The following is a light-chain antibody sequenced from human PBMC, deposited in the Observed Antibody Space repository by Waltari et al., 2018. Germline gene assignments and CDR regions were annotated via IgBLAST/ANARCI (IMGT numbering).Light chain of an antibody. CDR3: SAYTSWSTVI. CDR1: SDDVGGYNF. CDR2: DAF. Sequence: QSALTPPASVSASPGQSITIPCTGTSDDVGGYNFVWYQQHPGKAPKLIIYDAFKRPSGVYNRFSGSKSLNTASLSISGLQAEDEGVYYCSAYTSWSTVIFGGGTKLAVL. V-gene: IGLV2-14*03. J-gene: IGLJ2*01.